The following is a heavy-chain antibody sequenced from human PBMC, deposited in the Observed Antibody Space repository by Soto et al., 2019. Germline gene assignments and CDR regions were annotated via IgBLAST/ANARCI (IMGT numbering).Heavy chain of an antibody. V-gene: IGHV4-59*01. CDR3: ARARFCTSTSCYHYFDC. J-gene: IGHJ4*02. CDR2: IYNNGRT. Sequence: SETRSLTCTVSGGSISSSSWSWIRQPPGRGLEWIGYIYNNGRTDYNPSLKSRVTLSVDTSKNHFSLKLSSVTPADTDVYYCARARFCTSTSCYHYFDCWGQGTLVTVSS. CDR1: GGSISSSS. D-gene: IGHD2-2*01.